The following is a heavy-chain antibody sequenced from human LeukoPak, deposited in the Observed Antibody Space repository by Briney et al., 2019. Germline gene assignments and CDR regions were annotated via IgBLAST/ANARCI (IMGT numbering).Heavy chain of an antibody. V-gene: IGHV4-30-4*08. J-gene: IGHJ1*01. CDR1: GVSFSGYY. Sequence: SETLSLTCAVYGVSFSGYYWSWIRQPPGKGLEWIGYISYSGSTYYNPSLKSRVTISVDTSKNQFSLKLSSVTAADTAVYYCASRSTYYYDSSGYYLQYFQHWGQGTLVTVSS. D-gene: IGHD3-22*01. CDR3: ASRSTYYYDSSGYYLQYFQH. CDR2: ISYSGST.